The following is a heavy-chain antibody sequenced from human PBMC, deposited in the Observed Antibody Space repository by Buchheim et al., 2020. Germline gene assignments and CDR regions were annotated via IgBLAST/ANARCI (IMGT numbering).Heavy chain of an antibody. J-gene: IGHJ6*02. D-gene: IGHD3-3*01. CDR3: ARETTYYDFWSGYLFPPSEYYYGMDV. V-gene: IGHV3-7*01. Sequence: EVQLVESGGGLVQPGGSLRLSCAASGFTFSSYWMSWVRQAPGKGLEWVANIKQDGSEKYYVDSVKGRFTISRDNAKNSLYLQMNSLRAEDTAVYYCARETTYYDFWSGYLFPPSEYYYGMDVWGQGTT. CDR2: IKQDGSEK. CDR1: GFTFSSYW.